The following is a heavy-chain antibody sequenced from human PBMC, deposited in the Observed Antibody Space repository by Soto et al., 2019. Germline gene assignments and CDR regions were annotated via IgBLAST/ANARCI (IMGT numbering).Heavy chain of an antibody. Sequence: EVQLVESGGGVGRPGGSLRLSCTASGFIFDDYGMNWVRQTPDKGLEWVSFINWSGGQTRYGESMKGRFIVARHNSSNSLYLQIDSLRLEDTAFYYCARNRRGGGYYFDYCGQGALVTVSS. CDR1: GFIFDDYG. V-gene: IGHV3-20*04. CDR2: INWSGGQT. J-gene: IGHJ4*02. CDR3: ARNRRGGGYYFDY.